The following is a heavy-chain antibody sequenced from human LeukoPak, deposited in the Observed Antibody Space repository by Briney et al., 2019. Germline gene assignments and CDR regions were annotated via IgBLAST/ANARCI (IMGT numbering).Heavy chain of an antibody. Sequence: GGSLGLSCAASGFTSSSYWMSWVRQAPGKGLEWVANIKQDGSEKYYVESVKGRFTISRDNAKNSLYLQMNSLRAEDTAVYYCARRSFMVNWELLRAPFDYWGQGTLVTVSS. D-gene: IGHD1-26*01. CDR1: GFTSSSYW. J-gene: IGHJ4*02. CDR2: IKQDGSEK. CDR3: ARRSFMVNWELLRAPFDY. V-gene: IGHV3-7*01.